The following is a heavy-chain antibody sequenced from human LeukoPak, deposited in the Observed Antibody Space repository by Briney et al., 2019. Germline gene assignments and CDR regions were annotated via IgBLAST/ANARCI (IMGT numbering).Heavy chain of an antibody. CDR2: IYHSGST. CDR1: GYSISSTYY. V-gene: IGHV4-38-2*02. D-gene: IGHD6-19*01. J-gene: IGHJ5*02. Sequence: SETLSLTCTVSGYSISSTYYWGWIRQPPGKGLEWIGSIYHSGSTYYNPSLKSRVTISVDTSKNQFSLKLSSVTAADTAVYYCARDIYQWLVRAPWFDPWGQGTLVTVSS. CDR3: ARDIYQWLVRAPWFDP.